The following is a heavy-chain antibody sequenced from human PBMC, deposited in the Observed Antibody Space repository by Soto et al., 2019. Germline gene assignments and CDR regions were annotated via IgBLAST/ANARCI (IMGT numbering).Heavy chain of an antibody. J-gene: IGHJ4*02. Sequence: PSETLSLTCSVSGGSMSEYFWSWIRQSPESGLEWIGYVYYLGSTDYNPSLKSRVTISVDTSKRQFSLRLSSVTAADAAIYYCARDGYDGSGSPYPAYWGPGTQVTVSS. D-gene: IGHD3-10*01. V-gene: IGHV4-59*01. CDR3: ARDGYDGSGSPYPAY. CDR2: VYYLGST. CDR1: GGSMSEYF.